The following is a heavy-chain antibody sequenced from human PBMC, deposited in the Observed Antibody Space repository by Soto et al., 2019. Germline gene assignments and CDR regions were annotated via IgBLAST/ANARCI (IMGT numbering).Heavy chain of an antibody. CDR3: AADAAGIAARYYYYYGMDV. D-gene: IGHD6-6*01. J-gene: IGHJ6*02. Sequence: ASVKVSCKASGYTFTSYGISWVRQAPGQGLEWMGWISACSGNTNYAQKLQERVTITTDTSTSTAYMELSSLRSEDTAVYYCAADAAGIAARYYYYYGMDVWGQGTTVTVSS. V-gene: IGHV1-18*01. CDR2: ISACSGNT. CDR1: GYTFTSYG.